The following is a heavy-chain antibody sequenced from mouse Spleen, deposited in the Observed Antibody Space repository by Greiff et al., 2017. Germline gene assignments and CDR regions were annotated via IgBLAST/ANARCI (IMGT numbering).Heavy chain of an antibody. CDR1: GYTFTSYW. CDR2: IDPSDSYT. CDR3: ARYRYDDAMDY. D-gene: IGHD2-14*01. J-gene: IGHJ4*01. Sequence: QVQLQQPGAELVKPGASVKLSCKASGYTFTSYWMQWVKQRPGQGLEWIGEIDPSDSYTNYNQKFKGKATLTVDTSSSTAYMQLSSLTSEDSAVYYCARYRYDDAMDYWGQGTSVTVSS. V-gene: IGHV1-50*01.